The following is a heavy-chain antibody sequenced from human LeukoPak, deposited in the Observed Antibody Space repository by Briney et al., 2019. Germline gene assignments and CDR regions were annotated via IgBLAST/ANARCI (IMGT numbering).Heavy chain of an antibody. D-gene: IGHD3-10*01. CDR3: ASLRGLLDY. CDR2: ISNNDNTI. Sequence: GGSLRLSCAASGFTFSSYEMNWVRQAPGKGLEWVSYISNNDNTIYYADSVKGRFTISRDNAKNSLYLQMNSLRAEDTAVYYCASLRGLLDYWGQGTLVTVSS. V-gene: IGHV3-48*03. CDR1: GFTFSSYE. J-gene: IGHJ4*02.